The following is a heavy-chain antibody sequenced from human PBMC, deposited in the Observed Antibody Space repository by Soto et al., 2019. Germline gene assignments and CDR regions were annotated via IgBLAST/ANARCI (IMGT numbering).Heavy chain of an antibody. V-gene: IGHV3-7*01. CDR2: IKQDGSET. J-gene: IGHJ4*02. CDR3: ARIFANYYGSGSYS. Sequence: EVQLVESGGGLVQPGGSLRLSCAASGFTISNYWMSWVRQAPGKGLEWVANIKQDGSETYYVDSVKGRFTISRDNAKNSLYLQMNSLRAEDTAIYYCARIFANYYGSGSYSWGQGTLVTVSS. CDR1: GFTISNYW. D-gene: IGHD3-10*01.